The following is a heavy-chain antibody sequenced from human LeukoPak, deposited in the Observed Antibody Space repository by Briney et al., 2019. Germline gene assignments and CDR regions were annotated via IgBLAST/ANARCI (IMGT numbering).Heavy chain of an antibody. CDR2: IWNDGINK. J-gene: IGHJ4*02. Sequence: GRSLRLSCAASGFTFGNYGMHWVRQAPGKGLEWVALIWNDGINKYEADSVKGRFTISRDNSKNTLYLQMNSLRADDTGVYYCARVVADYKVVVIDYWGQGTLVSVTS. CDR3: ARVVADYKVVVIDY. CDR1: GFTFGNYG. V-gene: IGHV3-33*01. D-gene: IGHD4-11*01.